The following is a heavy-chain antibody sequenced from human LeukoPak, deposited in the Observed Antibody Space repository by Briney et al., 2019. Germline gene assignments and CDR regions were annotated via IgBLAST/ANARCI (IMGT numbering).Heavy chain of an antibody. J-gene: IGHJ3*02. CDR2: IWYDGSNK. Sequence: PGRSLRLSCAASGCTFSSYGMHWVRQAPGKGLEWVAVIWYDGSNKYYADSVKGRFTISRNNSKNTLYLQMNSLRAEDTAVYYCARDHSAAAGVDAFDIWGPGTMVTVSS. CDR1: GCTFSSYG. V-gene: IGHV3-33*01. CDR3: ARDHSAAAGVDAFDI. D-gene: IGHD6-13*01.